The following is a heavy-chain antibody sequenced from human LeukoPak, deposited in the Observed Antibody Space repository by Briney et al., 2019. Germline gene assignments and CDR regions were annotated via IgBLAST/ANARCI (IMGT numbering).Heavy chain of an antibody. D-gene: IGHD3-3*01. CDR2: IYYSGST. J-gene: IGHJ5*02. CDR3: ARRDDFLNWFDP. Sequence: PSETLSLTCTVSGGSISSSSYYWGWICQRPGKGLEWVGSIYYSGSTYYNPSLKSRVTISVDTSKNQFSLKLSSVTAADTAVYYCARRDDFLNWFDPWGQGTLVTVSS. CDR1: GGSISSSSYY. V-gene: IGHV4-39*01.